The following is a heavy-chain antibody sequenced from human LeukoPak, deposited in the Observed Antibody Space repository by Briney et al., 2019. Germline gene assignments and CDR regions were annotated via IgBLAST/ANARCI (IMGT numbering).Heavy chain of an antibody. CDR1: GFTFDDYA. CDR3: AKDIGGSGSLGAFDI. CDR2: ISWNSGSI. D-gene: IGHD1-26*01. V-gene: IGHV3-9*03. J-gene: IGHJ3*02. Sequence: GGSLRLSCAASGFTFDDYAMHWVRQAPGKGLEWVSGISWNSGSIGYADSVKGRFTISRDNAKNSLYLQMNSLRAEDMALYYCAKDIGGSGSLGAFDIWGQGTMVTVSS.